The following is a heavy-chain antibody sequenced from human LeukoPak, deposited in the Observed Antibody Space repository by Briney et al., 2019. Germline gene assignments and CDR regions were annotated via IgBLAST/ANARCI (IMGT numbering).Heavy chain of an antibody. J-gene: IGHJ4*02. D-gene: IGHD3-22*01. CDR2: ISSSSSTI. Sequence: GGSLRLSCAASGFTFSSYSMNWVRQAPGKGLEWVSYISSSSSTIYYADSVKGRFTISRDNAKNSLYLQMDSLRAEDTAVYYCARVYYDSSGYPNFDYWGQGTLVTVSS. V-gene: IGHV3-48*04. CDR1: GFTFSSYS. CDR3: ARVYYDSSGYPNFDY.